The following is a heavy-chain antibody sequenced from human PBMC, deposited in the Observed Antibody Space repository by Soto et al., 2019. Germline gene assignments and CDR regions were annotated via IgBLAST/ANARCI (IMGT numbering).Heavy chain of an antibody. J-gene: IGHJ4*02. D-gene: IGHD5-18*01. CDR3: AFDISMVTSLGY. CDR1: GFTFNTYF. V-gene: IGHV3-30-3*01. Sequence: PGGSLRLSCAASGFTFNTYFMHWVRQAPGKGLEWVAVISYDGSNKDYADSVKGRFTISRDNSKNTLYLQMNSLRAEDTAVYYCAFDISMVTSLGYWGQGTLVTVSS. CDR2: ISYDGSNK.